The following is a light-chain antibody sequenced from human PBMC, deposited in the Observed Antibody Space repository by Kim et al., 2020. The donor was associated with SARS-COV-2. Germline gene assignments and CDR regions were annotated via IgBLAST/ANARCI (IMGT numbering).Light chain of an antibody. CDR2: GAS. CDR1: QSVSSSY. J-gene: IGKJ4*01. CDR3: QQYGSSPLT. Sequence: EIVLTQSPGTLSLSPGERATLSCRASQSVSSSYLAWYQQKPGQAPRLLSYGASSRATGIPDRFSGSGSGTDFTLTISRLEPEDFAVYYCQQYGSSPLTFGGGNKVDIK. V-gene: IGKV3-20*01.